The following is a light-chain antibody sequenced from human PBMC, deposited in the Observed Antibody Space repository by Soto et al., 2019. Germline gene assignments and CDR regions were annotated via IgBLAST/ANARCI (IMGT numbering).Light chain of an antibody. CDR2: KAS. CDR3: QQYHIYSGT. Sequence: IHITLAPFTLSPSVGDRVTNPWRASQSSSRWLAWYQQKPGKAPKLLIYKASTLASGVPSRFSGSGSGTEFTLTINSLQPDDFATYYCQQYHIYSGTFGQGTKVDIK. V-gene: IGKV1-5*03. J-gene: IGKJ1*01. CDR1: QSSSRW.